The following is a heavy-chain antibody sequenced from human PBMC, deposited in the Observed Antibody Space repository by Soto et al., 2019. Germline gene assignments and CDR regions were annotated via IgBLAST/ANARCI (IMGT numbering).Heavy chain of an antibody. CDR3: ARNQQWLVQPCFDY. CDR2: IHYSGST. Sequence: QLQLQESGPGLVKPSETLSLTCTVSGGSISSSSYYWGWIRQPPGKGLEWIGSIHYSGSTYYNPSLXXXIXXSVDTSKNQFSLKLSSVTAADTAVYYCARNQQWLVQPCFDYWGQGTLVTVSS. V-gene: IGHV4-39*01. D-gene: IGHD6-19*01. J-gene: IGHJ4*02. CDR1: GGSISSSSYY.